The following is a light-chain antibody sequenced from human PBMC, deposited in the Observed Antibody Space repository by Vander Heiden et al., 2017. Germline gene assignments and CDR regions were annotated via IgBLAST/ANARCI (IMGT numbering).Light chain of an antibody. CDR2: DAT. V-gene: IGKV1-13*02. CDR1: QGISSA. J-gene: IGKJ2*01. Sequence: AIQLTQSPSSLSTSVGDRVTITCRASQGISSALSWYQLKPGKGPKLLIYDATSLESGVPLRFSGNGSGTDFTLTISSLQPEDAATYFCQQFSINPRTFGQGTKLEIK. CDR3: QQFSINPRT.